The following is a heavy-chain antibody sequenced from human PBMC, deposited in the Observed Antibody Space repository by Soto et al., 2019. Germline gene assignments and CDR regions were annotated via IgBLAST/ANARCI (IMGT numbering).Heavy chain of an antibody. V-gene: IGHV3-7*01. J-gene: IGHJ4*02. CDR2: IKQDGSEK. CDR3: ARVVVFNYDILTGYYDY. D-gene: IGHD3-9*01. CDR1: GFTFSSYW. Sequence: GGSLRLSCTASGFTFSSYWMSWVRQAPGKGLEWVANIKQDGSEKYYVDSVKGRFTISRDNAKNSLYVQMNSLRAEDTAVYYCARVVVFNYDILTGYYDYWGQGTLVTVSS.